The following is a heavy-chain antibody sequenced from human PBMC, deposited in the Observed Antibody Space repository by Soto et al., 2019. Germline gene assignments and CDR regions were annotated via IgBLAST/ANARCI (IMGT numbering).Heavy chain of an antibody. J-gene: IGHJ4*02. CDR3: GRDLYYYDSSGFDY. CDR1: GFTSSLYY. V-gene: IGHV3-11*06. CDR2: ISSSSSYT. Sequence: GVSMRRPCAPSGFTSSLYYMRWIRQAPGKGLEWVSYISSSSSYTNYADSVKGRFTISRDNAKNSLYLQMNSLRAEDTAVYYCGRDLYYYDSSGFDYWGQGT. D-gene: IGHD3-22*01.